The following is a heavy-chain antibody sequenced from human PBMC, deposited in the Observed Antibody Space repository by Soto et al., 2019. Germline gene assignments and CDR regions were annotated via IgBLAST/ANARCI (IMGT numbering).Heavy chain of an antibody. CDR2: ISYEGSNK. J-gene: IGHJ4*02. Sequence: GGSLRLSCAASGFTVSSYAMHGARQAPGTGLEWVAVISYEGSNKYYADSVKGRFTIARDNSKNTLYLQLNSLRAEDTAVYCCARKLVRNKHKSIDYWGQGTLVTVSS. D-gene: IGHD6-6*01. CDR3: ARKLVRNKHKSIDY. CDR1: GFTVSSYA. V-gene: IGHV3-30-3*01.